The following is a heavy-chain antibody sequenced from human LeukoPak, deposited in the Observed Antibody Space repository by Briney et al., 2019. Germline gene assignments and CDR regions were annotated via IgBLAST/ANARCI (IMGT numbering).Heavy chain of an antibody. J-gene: IGHJ3*02. CDR1: GFTFSYYA. CDR3: AKHWGTPMVNDAFDI. Sequence: PGGSLRLSCAASGFTFSYYAMNWVRQAPGKGLEWVSTISGSGSSTYYADSVKGRFTISRDNSKKTLYLQMNRLRAEDTAVYYCAKHWGTPMVNDAFDIWGQGTTVTVSS. D-gene: IGHD5-18*01. CDR2: ISGSGSST. V-gene: IGHV3-23*01.